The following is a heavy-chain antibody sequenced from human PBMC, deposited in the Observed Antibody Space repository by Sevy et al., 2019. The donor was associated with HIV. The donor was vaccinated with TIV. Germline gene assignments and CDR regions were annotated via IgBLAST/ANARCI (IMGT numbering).Heavy chain of an antibody. V-gene: IGHV4-4*07. J-gene: IGHJ6*02. CDR3: ARGYYYGSGSYGEDV. CDR1: GGSMSSYY. D-gene: IGHD3-10*01. Sequence: SQTLSLTCTVSGGSMSSYYWSWIRQPAGKGLEWIGRIYTSGSTNYNPSLKSRVTMSVDTSKNQFSLKLSSVTAADTAVYYCARGYYYGSGSYGEDVWGQGTTVTVSS. CDR2: IYTSGST.